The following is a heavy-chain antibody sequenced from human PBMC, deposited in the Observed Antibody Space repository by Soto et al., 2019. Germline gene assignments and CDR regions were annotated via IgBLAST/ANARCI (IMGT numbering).Heavy chain of an antibody. CDR3: ASLAWLSGESWFDP. D-gene: IGHD1-26*01. CDR2: IYYSGST. J-gene: IGHJ5*02. CDR1: GGSVSSSSYY. V-gene: IGHV4-39*01. Sequence: QLQLQESGPGLVKPSETLSLTCTVSGGSVSSSSYYWGWIRQPPGKGLEWIGNIYYSGSTYYNPSLKSRVTVSVDTSKNQFSLKLSSVTAADTAIYYCASLAWLSGESWFDPWGQGTLVTVSS.